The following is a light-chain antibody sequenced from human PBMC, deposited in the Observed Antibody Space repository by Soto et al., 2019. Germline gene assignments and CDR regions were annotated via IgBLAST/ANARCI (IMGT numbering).Light chain of an antibody. Sequence: EIVLTQSPATLSLSPGERATLSCRASQSVRNYLAWYQQKPGQAPRLLIYDASNRATGIPGRFSGSGSGTDFTLTISSLEPEDFAVYYCQQRSNWPCTFGQGTKLEIK. J-gene: IGKJ1*01. V-gene: IGKV3-11*01. CDR2: DAS. CDR1: QSVRNY. CDR3: QQRSNWPCT.